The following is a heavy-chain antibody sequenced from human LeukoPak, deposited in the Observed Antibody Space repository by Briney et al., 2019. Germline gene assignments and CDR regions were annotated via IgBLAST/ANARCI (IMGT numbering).Heavy chain of an antibody. V-gene: IGHV4-31*03. Sequence: PSETLSLTCTVSGDSISSGGYFWRWIRQHPGKGLEWIGYIYNSGSAYYNPSLRSRLIISADTSKNQFSLNLSSVTAADTAVYHCARVPSSWNYFDYWGQGTLVTVST. J-gene: IGHJ4*02. CDR2: IYNSGSA. CDR1: GDSISSGGYF. D-gene: IGHD6-13*01. CDR3: ARVPSSWNYFDY.